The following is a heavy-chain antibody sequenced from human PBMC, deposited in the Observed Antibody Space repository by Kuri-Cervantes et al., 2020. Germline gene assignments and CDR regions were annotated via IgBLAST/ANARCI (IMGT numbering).Heavy chain of an antibody. J-gene: IGHJ4*02. CDR3: ARVGGSYPYYFDY. CDR1: GGSISSSSYY. V-gene: IGHV4-61*01. CDR2: IYYSGST. Sequence: GSLRLSCTVSGGSISSSSYYWSWIRQPPGKGLEWIGYIYYSGSTNYNPSLKSRVTISVDTSKNQFSLKLSSVTAADTAVYYCARVGGSYPYYFDYWGQGTLVTVSS. D-gene: IGHD1-26*01.